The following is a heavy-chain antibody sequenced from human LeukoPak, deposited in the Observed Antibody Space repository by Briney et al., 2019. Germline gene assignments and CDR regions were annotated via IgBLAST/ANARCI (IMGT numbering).Heavy chain of an antibody. D-gene: IGHD6-13*01. J-gene: IGHJ6*03. CDR2: INPNSGGT. V-gene: IGHV1-2*02. Sequence: ASVKLSCKASGYTFTGYYMHWVRQAPGQGLEWMGWINPNSGGTNYAQKFQGRVTMTRDTSISTAYMELSRLRSDDTAVYYCARTGRSSAGVVYYYYYYYMDVWGKGTTVTVSS. CDR3: ARTGRSSAGVVYYYYYYYMDV. CDR1: GYTFTGYY.